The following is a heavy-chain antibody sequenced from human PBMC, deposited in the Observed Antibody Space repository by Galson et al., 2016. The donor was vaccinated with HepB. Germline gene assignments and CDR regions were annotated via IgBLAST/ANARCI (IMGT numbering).Heavy chain of an antibody. CDR2: IIPFFGSA. Sequence: SVKVSCKASGGTLNNYGVTWLRQAPGQGLEWVGGIIPFFGSANYAQKLQGRVTITADASARTANMEMSSLRSGDTAVYYCARVLYFGWLPNFYYYGMDVWGQGTTVTVSS. CDR1: GGTLNNYG. V-gene: IGHV1-69*13. CDR3: ARVLYFGWLPNFYYYGMDV. J-gene: IGHJ6*02. D-gene: IGHD3-9*01.